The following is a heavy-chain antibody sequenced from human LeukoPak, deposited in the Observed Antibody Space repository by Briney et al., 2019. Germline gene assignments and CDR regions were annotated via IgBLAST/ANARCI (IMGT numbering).Heavy chain of an antibody. J-gene: IGHJ4*02. D-gene: IGHD1-1*01. CDR2: ISYSGST. V-gene: IGHV4-59*08. CDR1: GGSISSYY. CDR3: ARLDVVQLSKSDY. Sequence: SETLSLTCSVSGGSISSYYWSWIRQPPGKGLEWIGYISYSGSTKYNPSLKSRVTIAVDTSRNQFSLKLTSVTAADTAVYYCARLDVVQLSKSDYWGQGTLVTVSS.